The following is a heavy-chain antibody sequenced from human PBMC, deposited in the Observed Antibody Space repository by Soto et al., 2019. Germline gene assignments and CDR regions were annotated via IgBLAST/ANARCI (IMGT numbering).Heavy chain of an antibody. D-gene: IGHD6-13*01. J-gene: IGHJ6*02. Sequence: SETLSLTCAVYGGSFSGYYWSWIRQPPGKGLEWIGEINHSGSTNYNPSLKSRVTISVDTSKNQFSLKLSSVTAADTAVYCCARGPGIAAAGTPYGMDVWGQGTTVTVSS. CDR3: ARGPGIAAAGTPYGMDV. V-gene: IGHV4-34*01. CDR1: GGSFSGYY. CDR2: INHSGST.